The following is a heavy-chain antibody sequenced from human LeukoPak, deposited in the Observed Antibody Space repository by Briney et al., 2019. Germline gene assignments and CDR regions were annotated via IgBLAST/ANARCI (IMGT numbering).Heavy chain of an antibody. D-gene: IGHD2-2*01. CDR3: ASYCSSTSCNDAFDI. CDR2: IYYSGST. CDR1: GGSVSSGSYY. V-gene: IGHV4-61*01. Sequence: PSETLSLTCTVSGGSVSSGSYYWSWIRQPPGKGLEWIGYIYYSGSTNYNPSLKSRVTISVDTSKNQFSLKLSSVTAADTAVYYCASYCSSTSCNDAFDIWGQGTMVTVSS. J-gene: IGHJ3*02.